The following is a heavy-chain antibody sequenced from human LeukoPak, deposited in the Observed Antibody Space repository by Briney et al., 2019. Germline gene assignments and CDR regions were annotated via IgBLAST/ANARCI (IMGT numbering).Heavy chain of an antibody. J-gene: IGHJ4*02. Sequence: SETLSLTCAVSGWSISSGYYWGWRRPPPGKGQGRIGGNYHRGTTYNPSSLSSRTISSVDTYNNQFSLKLSSVTAADTAVCYCARGSLFLSLWFGELYVYWGQGTLVTVSS. V-gene: IGHV4-38-2*01. CDR1: GWSISSGYY. D-gene: IGHD3-10*01. CDR3: ARGSLFLSLWFGELYVY. CDR2: NYHRGTT.